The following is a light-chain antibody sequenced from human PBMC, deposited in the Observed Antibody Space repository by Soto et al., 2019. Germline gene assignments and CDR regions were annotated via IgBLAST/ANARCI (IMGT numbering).Light chain of an antibody. Sequence: EIVLTQSPATLSLSPGEGVTLSCRASQSVNNLAWYQQKPGQAPRLLIYDASNRATGIPARFSGSGSGTDFTLTITYLEPEDFAVCYCQQRANWPLSFGGGTKVEIK. J-gene: IGKJ4*01. CDR2: DAS. V-gene: IGKV3-11*01. CDR3: QQRANWPLS. CDR1: QSVNN.